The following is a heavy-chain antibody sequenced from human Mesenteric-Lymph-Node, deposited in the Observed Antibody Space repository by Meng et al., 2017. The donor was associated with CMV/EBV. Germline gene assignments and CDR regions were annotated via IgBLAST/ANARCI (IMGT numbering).Heavy chain of an antibody. CDR2: ISDSGGST. Sequence: GESLKISCAGSGSTFSIYAMSWVRQAPGKGLEWVSGISDSGGSTYYADSVKGRFTISRDNSKNTLYLQMNSLRGEDTAVYYCAKSHSPALRYFEDWGQGTLVTVSS. J-gene: IGHJ4*02. V-gene: IGHV3-23*01. D-gene: IGHD3-9*01. CDR1: GSTFSIYA. CDR3: AKSHSPALRYFED.